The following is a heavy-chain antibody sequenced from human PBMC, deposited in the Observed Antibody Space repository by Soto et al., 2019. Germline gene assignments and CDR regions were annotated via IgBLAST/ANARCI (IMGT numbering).Heavy chain of an antibody. V-gene: IGHV3-23*01. CDR3: ARAKYYDFWSGYYPYGMDV. D-gene: IGHD3-3*01. J-gene: IGHJ6*02. CDR1: GFTFTSYA. Sequence: PGGSLRLSCAASGFTFTSYAMNWVRQAPGKGLEWVSAISGSGGSTYYADSVKGRFTISRDNSKNTLYLQMNSLRAEDTAVYYCARAKYYDFWSGYYPYGMDVWGQGTTVTVSS. CDR2: ISGSGGST.